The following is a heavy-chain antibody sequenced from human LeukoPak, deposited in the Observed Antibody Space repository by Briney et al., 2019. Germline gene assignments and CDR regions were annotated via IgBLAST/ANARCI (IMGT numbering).Heavy chain of an antibody. Sequence: GGSLRLSCAASGFTFSSYGMHWVRQAPGKGLEWVAVISYDGSNKYYADSVKGRFTISRDNSKNTLYLQMNSLRAEGTAVYYCAKDSGSYQLDYWGQGTLVTVSS. CDR3: AKDSGSYQLDY. D-gene: IGHD1-26*01. CDR2: ISYDGSNK. CDR1: GFTFSSYG. V-gene: IGHV3-30*18. J-gene: IGHJ4*02.